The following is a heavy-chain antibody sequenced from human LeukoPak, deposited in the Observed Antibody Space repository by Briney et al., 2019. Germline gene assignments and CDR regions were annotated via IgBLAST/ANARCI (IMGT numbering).Heavy chain of an antibody. V-gene: IGHV4-61*08. Sequence: PSETLSLTCTVSGGSISSGDYYWSWIRQPPGKGLEWIGYIYYSGSTYYNPSLKSRVTISVDTSKNQFSLKLSSVTAADTAVYYCATQRYDFWSGYSLGWFDPWGQGTLVTVSS. CDR1: GGSISSGDYY. J-gene: IGHJ5*02. CDR2: IYYSGST. CDR3: ATQRYDFWSGYSLGWFDP. D-gene: IGHD3-3*01.